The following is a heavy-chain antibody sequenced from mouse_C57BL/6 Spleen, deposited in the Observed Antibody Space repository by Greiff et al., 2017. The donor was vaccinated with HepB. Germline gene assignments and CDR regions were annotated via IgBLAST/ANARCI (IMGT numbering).Heavy chain of an antibody. CDR1: GYSITSGYY. J-gene: IGHJ4*01. CDR3: ARMGAYYYAMDY. CDR2: ISYDGSN. Sequence: DVQLQESGPGLVKPSQSLSLTCSVTGYSITSGYYWNWIRQFPGNKLEWMGYISYDGSNNYNPSLKNRISITRDTSKNQFFLKLNSVTTEDTATYYCARMGAYYYAMDYWGQGTSVTVSS. V-gene: IGHV3-6*01.